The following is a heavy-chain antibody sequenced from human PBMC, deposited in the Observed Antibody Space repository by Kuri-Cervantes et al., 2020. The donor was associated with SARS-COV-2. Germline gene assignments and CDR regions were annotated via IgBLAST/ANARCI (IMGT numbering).Heavy chain of an antibody. D-gene: IGHD2-21*01. Sequence: GESLKISCAASGSTFSTYAMHWVRQAPGKGLEWVAIISYDGSNKYFADSVKGRFTISRDNSKNTLYLQMNSLRAEDTAMYYCARDRVGVHDFWGQGTPVTVSS. CDR2: ISYDGSNK. CDR3: ARDRVGVHDF. CDR1: GSTFSTYA. V-gene: IGHV3-30-3*01. J-gene: IGHJ4*02.